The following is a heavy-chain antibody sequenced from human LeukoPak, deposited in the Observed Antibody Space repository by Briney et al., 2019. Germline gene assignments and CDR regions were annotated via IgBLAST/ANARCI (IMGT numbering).Heavy chain of an antibody. CDR3: ASTPYYYGSGSPPSGMDV. Sequence: GGSLRLSCAASGFTFSSYSMNWVRQAPGKGLEWVSSISSSRSYIYYADSVKGRFTISRDNAKNPLSLQKNSLRAEDTAVYYCASTPYYYGSGSPPSGMDVWGKGTTVTVSS. CDR1: GFTFSSYS. V-gene: IGHV3-21*01. J-gene: IGHJ6*04. D-gene: IGHD3-10*01. CDR2: ISSSRSYI.